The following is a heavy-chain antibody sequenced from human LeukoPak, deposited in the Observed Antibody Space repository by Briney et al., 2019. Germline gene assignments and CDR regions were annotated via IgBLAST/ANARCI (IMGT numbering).Heavy chain of an antibody. CDR1: GYSVSSGYF. J-gene: IGHJ4*02. D-gene: IGHD1/OR15-1a*01. Sequence: PSETLSLTCLVSGYSVSSGYFWGWIRQPPGKGLEWIGNFHHSGSTYYNPALKSRVTVSLDKSKNQFSLKVASVTAADTGFYYCAHGQSGTTPFDYWGQGALVTVSS. CDR3: AHGQSGTTPFDY. V-gene: IGHV4-38-2*01. CDR2: FHHSGST.